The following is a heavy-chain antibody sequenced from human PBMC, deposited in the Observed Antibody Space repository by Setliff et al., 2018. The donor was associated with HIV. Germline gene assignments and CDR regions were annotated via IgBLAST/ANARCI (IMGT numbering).Heavy chain of an antibody. J-gene: IGHJ4*02. Sequence: SVKVSCKASGGTFSSYRISWVRQAPGQGLEYMGGVIPGLGIAYYAQRFQGRVTITADESTSTVYMDLSSLRSEDTAMYYCARDAGYIGTSWNYWGQGTLVTVSS. D-gene: IGHD5-12*01. CDR3: ARDAGYIGTSWNY. CDR2: VIPGLGIA. CDR1: GGTFSSYR. V-gene: IGHV1-69*10.